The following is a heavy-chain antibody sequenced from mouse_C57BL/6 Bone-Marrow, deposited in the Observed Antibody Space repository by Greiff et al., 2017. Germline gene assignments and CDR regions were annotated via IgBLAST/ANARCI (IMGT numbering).Heavy chain of an antibody. V-gene: IGHV1-59*01. Sequence: QVQLQQSGAELVRPGTSVKLSCKASGYTFTSYWMHWVKQRPGQGLEWIGVIDPSDSYTNYNQKFKGKATLTVDTSSSTASMQLSSLTSADSAVYYCAGSARWFAYWGQGTLVTVSA. J-gene: IGHJ3*01. CDR3: AGSARWFAY. CDR2: IDPSDSYT. D-gene: IGHD3-1*01. CDR1: GYTFTSYW.